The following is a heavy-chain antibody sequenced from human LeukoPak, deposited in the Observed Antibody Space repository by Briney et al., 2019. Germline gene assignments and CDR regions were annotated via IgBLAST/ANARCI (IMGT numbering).Heavy chain of an antibody. D-gene: IGHD4-17*01. V-gene: IGHV4-39*07. CDR3: ARYSIRHDYGDYTSDY. CDR1: GGSISSSSYY. J-gene: IGHJ4*02. Sequence: SETLSLTCTVSGGSISSSSYYWGWIRQPPGKGLEWIGSIYYSGSTYYNPSLKSRVTISVDTSKNQFSLKLSSVTAADTAVYYCARYSIRHDYGDYTSDYWGQGTLVTVSS. CDR2: IYYSGST.